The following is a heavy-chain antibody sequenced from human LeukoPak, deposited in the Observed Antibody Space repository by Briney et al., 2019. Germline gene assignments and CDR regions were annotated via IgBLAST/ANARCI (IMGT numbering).Heavy chain of an antibody. D-gene: IGHD6-19*01. Sequence: PGGSLRLSCAASGFTFSSYNMNWVRQAPGKGLEWVSSISSSSSYIYYADSVKGRFTISRDNAKNSLYLQMNSLRAEDTAVYYCARDPRVVAGNYFDYWGQGTLVTVSS. V-gene: IGHV3-21*01. CDR3: ARDPRVVAGNYFDY. CDR2: ISSSSSYI. CDR1: GFTFSSYN. J-gene: IGHJ4*02.